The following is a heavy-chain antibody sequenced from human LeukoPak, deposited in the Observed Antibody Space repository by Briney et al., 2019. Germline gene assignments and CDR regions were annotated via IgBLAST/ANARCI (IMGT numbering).Heavy chain of an antibody. J-gene: IGHJ4*02. D-gene: IGHD5-18*01. CDR3: TRWTYGYGDY. V-gene: IGHV3-49*04. CDR2: IRSKAYGGTT. CDR1: GFTFGDYA. Sequence: GGSLRLSCTVSGFTFGDYALNWVRQAPEKGLEWVGFIRSKAYGGTTEYAASVKGRFTISRDDSKSIAYLQMNSLKTEDTAVYYCTRWTYGYGDYWGQGSLVTVSS.